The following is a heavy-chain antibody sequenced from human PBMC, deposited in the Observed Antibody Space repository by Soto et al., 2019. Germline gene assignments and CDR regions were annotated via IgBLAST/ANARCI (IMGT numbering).Heavy chain of an antibody. CDR2: IITILGIA. J-gene: IGHJ4*02. Sequence: QVQLVQSGAEVKKPGSSVKVSCKASGGTFSSYNISWVRQAPGQGLEWMGRIITILGIANYAQKFQGRVTMTADKSTSTAYMELSSLRSEDTAVYYCARDGSSSSAIDYWGQGTLVTVSS. CDR1: GGTFSSYN. CDR3: ARDGSSSSAIDY. V-gene: IGHV1-69*08. D-gene: IGHD6-6*01.